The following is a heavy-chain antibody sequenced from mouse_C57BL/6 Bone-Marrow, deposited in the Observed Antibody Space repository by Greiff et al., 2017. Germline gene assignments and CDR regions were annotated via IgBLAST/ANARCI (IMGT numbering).Heavy chain of an antibody. V-gene: IGHV1-81*01. CDR3: AREFYYGNYRFAY. CDR2: IYPRSGNT. D-gene: IGHD2-1*01. CDR1: GYTFTSYG. J-gene: IGHJ3*01. Sequence: QVQLQQSGAELARPGASVKLSCKASGYTFTSYGISWVKQRTGQGLEWIGEIYPRSGNTDYNEKFKGKATLTADKSSSTAYMELRSLTSEDYAVYFCAREFYYGNYRFAYWGQGTLVTVSA.